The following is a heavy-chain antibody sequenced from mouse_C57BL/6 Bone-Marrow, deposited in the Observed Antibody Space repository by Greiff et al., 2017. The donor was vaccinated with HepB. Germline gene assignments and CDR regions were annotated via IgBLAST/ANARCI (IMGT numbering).Heavy chain of an antibody. D-gene: IGHD1-1*01. CDR1: GFTFSDYG. V-gene: IGHV5-17*01. CDR2: ISSGSSTI. Sequence: EVKLVESGGGLVKPGGSLKLSCAASGFTFSDYGMHWVRQAPEKGLEWVAYISSGSSTIYYADTVKGRFTISRDNAKNTLFLQMTSLRSGDTAMYYCARSGGRRSYGTPAWFAYWGQGTLVTVSA. CDR3: ARSGGRRSYGTPAWFAY. J-gene: IGHJ3*01.